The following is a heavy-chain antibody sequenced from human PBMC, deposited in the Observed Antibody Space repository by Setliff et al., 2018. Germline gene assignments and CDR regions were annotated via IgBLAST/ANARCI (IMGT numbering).Heavy chain of an antibody. J-gene: IGHJ4*02. V-gene: IGHV4-39*07. CDR2: IYYSGST. CDR1: GGSISSSSYY. Sequence: SETLSLTCTVSGGSISSSSYYWGWIRQPPGKGQEWIGSIYYSGSTYYNPSLKSRVTISVDTSKNQFSLKLSSVTAADTAVYYCARARMYYNFWSGYSDYWGQGTLVTVSS. D-gene: IGHD3-3*01. CDR3: ARARMYYNFWSGYSDY.